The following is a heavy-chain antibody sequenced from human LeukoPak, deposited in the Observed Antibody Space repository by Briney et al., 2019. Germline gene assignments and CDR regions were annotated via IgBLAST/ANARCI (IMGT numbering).Heavy chain of an antibody. CDR2: ISYDGSNK. J-gene: IGHJ4*02. D-gene: IGHD6-19*01. V-gene: IGHV3-30-3*01. CDR3: ARHKQWLVLGDEGGIDY. Sequence: GGSLRPSCAASGFTFSSYAMHWVRQAPGKGLEWVAVISYDGSNKYYADSVKGRFTISRDNSKNTLYLQMNSLRAEDTAVYYCARHKQWLVLGDEGGIDYWGQGTLVTVSS. CDR1: GFTFSSYA.